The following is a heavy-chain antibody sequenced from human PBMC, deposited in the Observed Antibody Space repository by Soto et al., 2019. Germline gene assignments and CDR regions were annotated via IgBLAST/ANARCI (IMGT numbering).Heavy chain of an antibody. CDR3: ARAYQLTYYFDD. CDR2: ISDDGSKT. V-gene: IGHV3-30*14. Sequence: PGGSLRLSCAGSGVTFRGYAVHWVRQTPGKGLEWVTVISDDGSKTYYADSVEGRFSVSRDDSTNMVFLQVSSLRSEDTAVYHCARAYQLTYYFDDWGPGTPVTVSS. CDR1: GVTFRGYA. D-gene: IGHD3-9*01. J-gene: IGHJ4*02.